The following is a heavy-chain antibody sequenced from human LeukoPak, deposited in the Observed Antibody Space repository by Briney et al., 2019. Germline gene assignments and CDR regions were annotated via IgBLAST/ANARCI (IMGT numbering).Heavy chain of an antibody. J-gene: IGHJ4*02. D-gene: IGHD5-18*01. CDR2: IPPASNYI. CDR3: AKDLGFYGYIF. V-gene: IGHV3-21*04. CDR1: GFTFEDYT. Sequence: PGGSLKLSCAASGFTFEDYTMNWVRQAPGKGLEWVSIIPPASNYIRYADSVKGRFTVSRDNARNSLYLQMNSLRAEDTAVYYCAKDLGFYGYIFGGQGTLVTVSS.